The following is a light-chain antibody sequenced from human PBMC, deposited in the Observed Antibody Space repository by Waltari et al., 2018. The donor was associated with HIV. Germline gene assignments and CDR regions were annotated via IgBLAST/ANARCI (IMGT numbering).Light chain of an antibody. V-gene: IGLV1-44*01. J-gene: IGLJ3*02. Sequence: QSVLTQPPSAPGTPGQRIILSCSGSSSNIGSDAVYWYQQFPGTAHKRLIFNSNPRPSGVPDPFSASKSGTSASLAISGLQSDDEADYYCATWDHELDSWVFGGGTKLTVL. CDR3: ATWDHELDSWV. CDR1: SSNIGSDA. CDR2: NSN.